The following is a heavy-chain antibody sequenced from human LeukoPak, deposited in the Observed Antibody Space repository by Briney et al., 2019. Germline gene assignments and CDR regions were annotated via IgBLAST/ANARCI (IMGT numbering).Heavy chain of an antibody. V-gene: IGHV1-69*13. CDR1: GGTFSSYA. J-gene: IGHJ6*02. Sequence: ASVKVSCKASGGTFSSYALSWVRQAPGQGLEWMGGIIPIFGTANYAQKFQGRVTITADESTSTAYMELSSLRSEDTAVYYCARDSSGWYRYYYYYYGMDVWGQGTTVTVSS. CDR2: IIPIFGTA. D-gene: IGHD6-19*01. CDR3: ARDSSGWYRYYYYYYGMDV.